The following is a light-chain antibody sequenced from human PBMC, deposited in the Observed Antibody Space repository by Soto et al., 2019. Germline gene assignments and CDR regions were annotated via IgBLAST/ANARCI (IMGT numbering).Light chain of an antibody. CDR1: QSISRF. CDR3: QQYKSYSPRT. CDR2: DAS. J-gene: IGKJ1*01. V-gene: IGKV1-5*01. Sequence: DIQMTQSPSTLSASVGARVPITCRASQSISRFLAWYQQKPGKAPDLLISDASRLESGVPSRFSGGGSGTEFTLTISDLQPDDFATYYCQQYKSYSPRTFGQGTKVDIK.